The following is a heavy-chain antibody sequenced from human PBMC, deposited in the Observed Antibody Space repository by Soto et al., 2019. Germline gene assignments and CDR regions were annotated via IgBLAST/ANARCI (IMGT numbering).Heavy chain of an antibody. J-gene: IGHJ4*02. CDR1: GACVSTGVYY. Sequence: TRSLTCTVSGACVSTGVYYWTWIRQHPGKGLEWIGYIDNSGSTYYNPYLTGRVDISVDTSKNEFSLNLQSLTAADTAFYYCAGAVSDFDVRRYRTSYFDQWGQGILVTVSS. D-gene: IGHD3-10*02. CDR2: IDNSGST. CDR3: AGAVSDFDVRRYRTSYFDQ. V-gene: IGHV4-31*03.